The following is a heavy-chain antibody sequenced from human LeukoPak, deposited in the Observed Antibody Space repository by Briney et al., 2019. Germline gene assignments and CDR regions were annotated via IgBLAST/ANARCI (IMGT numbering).Heavy chain of an antibody. J-gene: IGHJ5*02. CDR3: ASAGRLWFGELLYDWFDP. Sequence: ASVKVSCKASGYTFTGYYMHWVRQAPGQGLEWMGWINPNSGGTTYAQKFQGRVTMTRDASISTAYMELSRLRSDDTAVYYCASAGRLWFGELLYDWFDPWGQGTLVTVSS. CDR1: GYTFTGYY. CDR2: INPNSGGT. D-gene: IGHD3-10*01. V-gene: IGHV1-2*02.